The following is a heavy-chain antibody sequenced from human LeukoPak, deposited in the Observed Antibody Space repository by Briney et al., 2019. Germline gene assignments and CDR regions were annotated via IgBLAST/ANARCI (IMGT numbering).Heavy chain of an antibody. J-gene: IGHJ4*02. CDR3: ARGDWKYDSLPPFFDY. CDR1: GYSFTSYW. Sequence: GESLKISCKGSGYSFTSYWIGWVRQRPGKGLEWMGIIYPGDSDTRYSPSFQGQVTISADKSISTAYLQWSSLKASDTAMYYCARGDWKYDSLPPFFDYWGQGTLVTVSS. CDR2: IYPGDSDT. V-gene: IGHV5-51*01. D-gene: IGHD1-7*01.